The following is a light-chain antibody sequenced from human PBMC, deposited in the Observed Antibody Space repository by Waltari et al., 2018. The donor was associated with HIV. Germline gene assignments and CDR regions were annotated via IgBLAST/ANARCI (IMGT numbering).Light chain of an antibody. CDR3: SSYTRSSTLGV. V-gene: IGLV2-14*03. J-gene: IGLJ1*01. Sequence: QSALTQPASVSGSPGQSITISCTGTSSDVGGYNHVSWYQQHPGTAPKLMIFGVSNRPSGVSNRFSGSKSGNTASLTISGLQAEDEAVYDCSSYTRSSTLGVFGTGTKVTVL. CDR1: SSDVGGYNH. CDR2: GVS.